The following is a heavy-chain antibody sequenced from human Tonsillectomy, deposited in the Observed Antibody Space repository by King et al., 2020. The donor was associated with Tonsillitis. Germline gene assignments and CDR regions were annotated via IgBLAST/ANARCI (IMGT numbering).Heavy chain of an antibody. D-gene: IGHD3-22*01. V-gene: IGHV4-39*01. Sequence: QLQESGPGLVKPSETLSLTCTVSGGSISSNNYYWGWIRQPPGKGLEWIGSLYYSGSTYYNPSLKSRVTISVDTSKNQFSLKLSSVTAADTAVYYCARDYDSSGYYYEDAFDIWGHGTMVTVSS. CDR1: GGSISSNNYY. CDR2: LYYSGST. J-gene: IGHJ3*02. CDR3: ARDYDSSGYYYEDAFDI.